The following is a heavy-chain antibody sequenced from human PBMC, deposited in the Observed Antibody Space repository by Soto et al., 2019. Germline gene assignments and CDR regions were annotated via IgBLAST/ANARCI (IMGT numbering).Heavy chain of an antibody. CDR2: ISGSGGST. CDR3: AKGHYDYSGYDSHFDY. J-gene: IGHJ4*02. CDR1: GFTFSSYA. V-gene: IGHV3-23*01. Sequence: EVQLLESGGGLVQPGGSLRLSCAASGFTFSSYAMSWVRQAPGKGLEWVSAISGSGGSTYYADSVKGRFTISRDNSKNKLYLQMNSLRAEDTAVYYCAKGHYDYSGYDSHFDYWGQGTLVTVSS. D-gene: IGHD5-12*01.